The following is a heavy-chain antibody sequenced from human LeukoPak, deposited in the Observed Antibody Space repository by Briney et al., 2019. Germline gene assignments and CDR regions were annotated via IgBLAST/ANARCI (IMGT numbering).Heavy chain of an antibody. D-gene: IGHD3-10*01. Sequence: SETLSLTCTVSGGSISSDYWSWVRQPPGKGLEWIGHIYYSGSTNYNPSLKSRVTISVDTSKNQFSLKLNSVTAADTAVYYCARQTGYFRYWGQGTLVAVSS. V-gene: IGHV4-59*08. CDR2: IYYSGST. J-gene: IGHJ1*01. CDR3: ARQTGYFRY. CDR1: GGSISSDY.